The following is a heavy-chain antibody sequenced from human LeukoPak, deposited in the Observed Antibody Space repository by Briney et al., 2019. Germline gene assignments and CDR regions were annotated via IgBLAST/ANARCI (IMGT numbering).Heavy chain of an antibody. CDR3: VRWQQPRGFDS. J-gene: IGHJ5*01. V-gene: IGHV4-59*08. Sequence: PSETLSLTCTVSGGSMRLLYWGWIRQPPGKGLEWIGNVYHSGTTNYNPSLKTRLSLSVDTSKNQFSLRLRSVTAADTAIYYCVRWQQPRGFDSWGQGTLVSVSS. D-gene: IGHD5-18*01. CDR1: GGSMRLLY. CDR2: VYHSGTT.